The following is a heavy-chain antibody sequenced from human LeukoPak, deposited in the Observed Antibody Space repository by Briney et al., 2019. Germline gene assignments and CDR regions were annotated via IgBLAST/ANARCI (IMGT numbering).Heavy chain of an antibody. CDR2: INLGNGNT. Sequence: GASVKVSCKASGYAFTGYAMHWVRQAPGQRLGWMAWINLGNGNTKYSQRFQGRVTITRDTSASTAYMELSSLRSEDTAVYYCAGNTGHDNYYYGMDVWGQGTAVTVSS. CDR1: GYAFTGYA. CDR3: AGNTGHDNYYYGMDV. D-gene: IGHD2-8*02. J-gene: IGHJ6*02. V-gene: IGHV1-3*01.